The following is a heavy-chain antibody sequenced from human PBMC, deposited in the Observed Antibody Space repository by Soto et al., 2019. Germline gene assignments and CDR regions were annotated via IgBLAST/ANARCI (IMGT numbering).Heavy chain of an antibody. CDR3: ARGVVVTATQMYYYYGMDV. Sequence: SETLSLTCSVSGGSISSVGHYWTWIRQQPGKGLEWIGYIYYSGSTDYNPSLKSRVTISVDRSKNQFSLNLSSVTAADTAVYYCARGVVVTATQMYYYYGMDVWGQGTTVTVSS. CDR2: IYYSGST. J-gene: IGHJ6*02. D-gene: IGHD2-15*01. CDR1: GGSISSVGHY. V-gene: IGHV4-31*03.